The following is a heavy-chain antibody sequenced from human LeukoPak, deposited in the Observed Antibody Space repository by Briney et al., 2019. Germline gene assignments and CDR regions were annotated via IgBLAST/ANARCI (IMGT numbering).Heavy chain of an antibody. Sequence: SETLSHTCTVSGGSISSYYWSWIRQPPGKGLEWIGYIYTSGSTNYNPSLKSRVTISVDTSKNQFSLKLSSVTAADTAVYYCARFVPSCWGQGTLVTVSS. CDR3: ARFVPSC. V-gene: IGHV4-4*09. J-gene: IGHJ4*02. CDR1: GGSISSYY. CDR2: IYTSGST. D-gene: IGHD6-6*01.